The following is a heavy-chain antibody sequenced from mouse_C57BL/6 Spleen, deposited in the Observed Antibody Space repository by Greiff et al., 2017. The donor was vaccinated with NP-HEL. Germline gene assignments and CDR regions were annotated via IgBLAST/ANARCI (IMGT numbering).Heavy chain of an antibody. J-gene: IGHJ2*01. CDR1: GYTFTSYW. CDR2: IDPSDSYT. V-gene: IGHV1-69*01. D-gene: IGHD5-1-1*01. CDR3: ARLRYQDYFDD. Sequence: QVQLKQSGAELVMPGASVKLSCKASGYTFTSYWMHWVKQRPGQGLEWIGEIDPSDSYTNYNQKFKGKSTLTVDKSSSTAYMQLSSLTSEDSAVYYCARLRYQDYFDDWGQGTTLTVSS.